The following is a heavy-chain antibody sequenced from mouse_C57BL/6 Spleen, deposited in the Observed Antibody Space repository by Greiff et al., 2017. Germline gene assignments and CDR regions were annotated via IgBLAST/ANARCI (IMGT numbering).Heavy chain of an antibody. V-gene: IGHV1-80*01. CDR3: ARDTTVGFDY. D-gene: IGHD1-1*01. Sequence: QVQLKQSGAELVKPGASVKISCKASGYAFSSYWMNWVKQRPGKGLEWIGQLYPGDGDTNYNGKFKGKATLTADKSSSTAYMQLSSLTSEDSAVYFCARDTTVGFDYWGQGTTLTVSS. CDR2: LYPGDGDT. CDR1: GYAFSSYW. J-gene: IGHJ2*01.